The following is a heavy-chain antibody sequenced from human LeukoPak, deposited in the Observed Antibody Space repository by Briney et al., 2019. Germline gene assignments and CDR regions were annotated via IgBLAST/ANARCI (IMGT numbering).Heavy chain of an antibody. Sequence: SETLSLTCTVSGGSLSRSSDYWGWIRQSPGKGLEWIGSIYYSVTTYYNPSLKSRVTISVDTSKNQVSLKVTSVTAADTAVYYCARPTGDSASNFDYWGQGTLVTVSS. CDR3: ARPTGDSASNFDY. CDR2: IYYSVTT. J-gene: IGHJ4*02. V-gene: IGHV4-39*01. CDR1: GGSLSRSSDY. D-gene: IGHD4-17*01.